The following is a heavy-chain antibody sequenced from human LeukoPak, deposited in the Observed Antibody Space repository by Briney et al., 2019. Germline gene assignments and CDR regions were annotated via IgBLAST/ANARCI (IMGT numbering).Heavy chain of an antibody. V-gene: IGHV3-49*03. J-gene: IGHJ4*02. Sequence: TGGFLRLSCTASGFTFGDYAMSWFRQAPGKGLEWVGFIRSKPYGGTTDYAASVKGRFTISRDDSKSIAYLQMNSLKTEDTAVYYCTRGAGCSSGRCYPIDYWGQGTLVTVSS. CDR2: IRSKPYGGTT. CDR1: GFTFGDYA. D-gene: IGHD2-15*01. CDR3: TRGAGCSSGRCYPIDY.